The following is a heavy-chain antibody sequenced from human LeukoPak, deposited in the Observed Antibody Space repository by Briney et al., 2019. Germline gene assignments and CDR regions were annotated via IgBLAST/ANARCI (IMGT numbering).Heavy chain of an antibody. Sequence: SETLSLTCTVSGGSISSSSYYWGWIRQPPGKGLEWIGSIYYSGSTYYNPSLKSRVTISVDTSKNQFSLKLSSVTAADTAVYYCARVWGRLVRGVIIPLYYFDYWGQGTLVTVSS. J-gene: IGHJ4*02. CDR2: IYYSGST. D-gene: IGHD3-10*01. CDR1: GGSISSSSYY. V-gene: IGHV4-39*07. CDR3: ARVWGRLVRGVIIPLYYFDY.